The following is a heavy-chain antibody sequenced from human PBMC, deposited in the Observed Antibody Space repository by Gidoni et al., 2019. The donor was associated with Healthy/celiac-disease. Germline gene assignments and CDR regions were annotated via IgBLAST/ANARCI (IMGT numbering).Heavy chain of an antibody. V-gene: IGHV3-30-3*01. CDR2: ISYDGSNK. D-gene: IGHD2-15*01. Sequence: QVQLVESGGGVVQPGRSLSLYCAAPGLTFSRYAMHGVSQAPGKGLGWVAVISYDGSNKYYADSVKGRFTISRDNSKNTLYLQMISLRAEDTAVYYCARDGGGSGHFDYWGQGTLVTVSS. CDR1: GLTFSRYA. CDR3: ARDGGGSGHFDY. J-gene: IGHJ4*02.